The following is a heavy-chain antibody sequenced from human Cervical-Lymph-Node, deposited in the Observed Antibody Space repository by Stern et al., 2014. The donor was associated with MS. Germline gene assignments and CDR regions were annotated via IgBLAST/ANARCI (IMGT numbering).Heavy chain of an antibody. CDR2: TIWNGANT. V-gene: IGHV3-9*01. D-gene: IGHD3-3*01. Sequence: VQLVESGGDLVRPGRSLRLSCTASGFNIDDYAMHWVRQAPGKGLEWVSGTIWNGANTGYADSVKGRFTLSRDNAENSLYLQMDSLRTEDTALYYCAKDRDIEILGSMDVWGQGTTVIVSS. CDR3: AKDRDIEILGSMDV. J-gene: IGHJ6*02. CDR1: GFNIDDYA.